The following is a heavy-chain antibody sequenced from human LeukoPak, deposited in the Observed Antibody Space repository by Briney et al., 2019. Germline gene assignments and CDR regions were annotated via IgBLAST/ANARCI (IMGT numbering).Heavy chain of an antibody. Sequence: SVKVSCKASGYTFTSYGISWVRQAPGQGLEWMGGIIPIFGTANYAHTFQGRVTITADESTSTANMEMSSLRSEDTAVYYCARVREMATLDFDYWGQGTLITVSS. J-gene: IGHJ4*02. CDR1: GYTFTSYG. CDR3: ARVREMATLDFDY. CDR2: IIPIFGTA. V-gene: IGHV1-69*13. D-gene: IGHD5-24*01.